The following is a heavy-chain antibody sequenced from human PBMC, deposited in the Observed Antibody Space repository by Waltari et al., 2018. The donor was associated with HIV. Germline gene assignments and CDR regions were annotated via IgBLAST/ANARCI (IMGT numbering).Heavy chain of an antibody. CDR2: INPRSGGT. CDR3: ARDPLHGVAVADIDY. D-gene: IGHD6-19*01. J-gene: IGHJ4*02. CDR1: AYTSTAYY. V-gene: IGHV1-2*02. Sequence: QVQLVQSGAEVKKPEAPVKVSCKADAYTSTAYYMHRLGQAPGQGLEWMGWINPRSGGTQYAQKFQGRVTMTRDTSISTAFMELSRLRSDDTAVYYCARDPLHGVAVADIDYWGQGTLVTVSS.